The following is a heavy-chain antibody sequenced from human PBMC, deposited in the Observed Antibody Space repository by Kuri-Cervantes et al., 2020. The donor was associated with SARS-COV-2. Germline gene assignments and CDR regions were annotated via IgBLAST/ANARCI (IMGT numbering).Heavy chain of an antibody. D-gene: IGHD6-19*01. CDR2: ISHDGKNK. J-gene: IGHJ4*02. CDR1: GFNFSRTD. Sequence: GESLKISCAASGFNFSRTDMHWVRQAPGKGLEWVAVISHDGKNKKCIASGKGRFTISRDNAKNSLYLQMNSLRAEDTAVYYCARNRGSGWPFFDYWGQGTLVTVSS. CDR3: ARNRGSGWPFFDY. V-gene: IGHV3-30*03.